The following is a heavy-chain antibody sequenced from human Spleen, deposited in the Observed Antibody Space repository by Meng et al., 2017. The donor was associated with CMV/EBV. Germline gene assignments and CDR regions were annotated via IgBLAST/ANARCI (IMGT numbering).Heavy chain of an antibody. CDR2: ISSSSSYI. CDR3: ARDRRSRGRFDY. D-gene: IGHD3-10*01. V-gene: IGHV3-21*01. CDR1: GFTFSSYS. Sequence: GESLKISCAASGFTFSSYSMNWVRQAPGKGLEWVSSISSSSSYIYYADSVKGRFTISRDNAKNSLYLQMNSLRAEDTAVYYCARDRRSRGRFDYWGQGTVVTVSS. J-gene: IGHJ4*02.